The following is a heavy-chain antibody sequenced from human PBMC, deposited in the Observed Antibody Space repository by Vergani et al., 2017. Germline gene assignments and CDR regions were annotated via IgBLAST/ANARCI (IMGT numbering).Heavy chain of an antibody. J-gene: IGHJ6*02. V-gene: IGHV4-39*01. Sequence: QLQLQESGPGLVKPSETLSLTCTVSGGSISSSSYYWGWIRQPPGKGLELIGSIYYSGSTYYNPSLKSRVTISVDTSKNQFSLKLISVTAADTAVYYCVTTSIGSGWLNYYYGMDVWGQGTTVTVSS. D-gene: IGHD6-19*01. CDR3: VTTSIGSGWLNYYYGMDV. CDR1: GGSISSSSYY. CDR2: IYYSGST.